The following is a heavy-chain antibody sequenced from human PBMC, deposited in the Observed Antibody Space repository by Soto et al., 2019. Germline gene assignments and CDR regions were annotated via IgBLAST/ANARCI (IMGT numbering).Heavy chain of an antibody. CDR1: GFTFSSYS. V-gene: IGHV3-21*01. D-gene: IGHD2-21*02. J-gene: IGHJ4*02. Sequence: GGSLRLSCAASGFTFSSYSMNWVRQAPGKGLEWVSSISSSSSYIYYADSVKGRFTISRDNAKNSLYLQMNSLRAEDTAVYYCARDRPLAYCGGDCYSAYDYWGQGTLVTVSS. CDR3: ARDRPLAYCGGDCYSAYDY. CDR2: ISSSSSYI.